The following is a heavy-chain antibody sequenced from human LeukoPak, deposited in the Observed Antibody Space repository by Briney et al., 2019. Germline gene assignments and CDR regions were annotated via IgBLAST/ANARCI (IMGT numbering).Heavy chain of an antibody. CDR2: IYSGGST. V-gene: IGHV3-66*01. CDR1: GFTFSSYA. D-gene: IGHD3-3*01. CDR3: ARGALGNDYDFWSGPFDY. J-gene: IGHJ4*02. Sequence: GGSLRLSCAASGFTFSSYAMSWVRQAPGKGLEWVSVIYSGGSTYYADSVKGRFTISRDNAKNSLYLQMNSLRAEDTAVYYCARGALGNDYDFWSGPFDYWGQGTLVTVSS.